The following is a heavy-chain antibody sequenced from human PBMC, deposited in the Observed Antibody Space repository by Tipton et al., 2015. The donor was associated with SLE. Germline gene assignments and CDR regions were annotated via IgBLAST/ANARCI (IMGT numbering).Heavy chain of an antibody. Sequence: GLVKPSETLSLTCAVSGGSIRSSNFYWGWIRQPPGRGLDWIGSFYYSGSTYYDPSLKSRVTISIDTSKNQFSLKLSSVTAADTAVYYCARHYGIMSTPLYYFDYWGQGTLVTVSS. CDR1: GGSIRSSNFY. CDR2: FYYSGST. V-gene: IGHV4-39*07. J-gene: IGHJ4*02. D-gene: IGHD3-9*01. CDR3: ARHYGIMSTPLYYFDY.